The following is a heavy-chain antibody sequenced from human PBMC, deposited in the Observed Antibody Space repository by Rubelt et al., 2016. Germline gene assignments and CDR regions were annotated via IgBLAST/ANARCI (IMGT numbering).Heavy chain of an antibody. CDR1: GFTFSGSA. CDR3: SRHDDRTGSHTDY. J-gene: IGHJ4*02. CDR2: IRSKANNYAT. D-gene: IGHD2-8*02. Sequence: GGSLKLSCAASGFTFSGSALHWVRQASGKGLEWIGRIRSKANNYATVYAASVKGRFTISRDDSKNTAYLQMNSLKTEDTAVYYCSRHDDRTGSHTDYWGQGTLVTVSS. V-gene: IGHV3-73*01.